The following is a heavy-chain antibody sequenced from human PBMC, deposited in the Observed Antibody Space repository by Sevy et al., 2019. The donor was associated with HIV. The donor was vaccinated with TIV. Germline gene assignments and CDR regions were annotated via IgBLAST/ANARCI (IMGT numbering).Heavy chain of an antibody. Sequence: GGSLRLSCAASGFTFSSYAMSWVRQAPGKGLEWVSAISGSGGSTYYADSVKGRFTISRDNSKNTLYLQMNSLRAEDTAVYYCAKGSSGTYYDFWSGSYYFDYWGQRTLVTVSS. CDR2: ISGSGGST. CDR1: GFTFSSYA. CDR3: AKGSSGTYYDFWSGSYYFDY. D-gene: IGHD3-3*01. J-gene: IGHJ4*02. V-gene: IGHV3-23*01.